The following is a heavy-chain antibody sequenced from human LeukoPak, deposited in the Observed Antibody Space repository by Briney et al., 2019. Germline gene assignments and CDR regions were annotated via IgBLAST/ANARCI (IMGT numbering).Heavy chain of an antibody. CDR2: INHSGST. J-gene: IGHJ4*02. CDR3: ATNWNLDY. D-gene: IGHD1-1*01. Sequence: KTSETLSLTCAVYGGSFSGYYWSWIRQPPGKGLEWIGEINHSGSTNYNPSLKSRVTISVDTSKNQFSLKLSSVTAADTAVYYCATNWNLDYWDQGTLVTVSS. CDR1: GGSFSGYY. V-gene: IGHV4-34*01.